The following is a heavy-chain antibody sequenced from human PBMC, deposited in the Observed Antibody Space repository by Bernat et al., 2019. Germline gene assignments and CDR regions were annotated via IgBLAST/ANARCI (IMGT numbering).Heavy chain of an antibody. CDR2: INAGNGNT. CDR3: ARGYSSGWYNY. CDR1: GYTFTSYA. V-gene: IGHV1-3*01. D-gene: IGHD6-19*01. Sequence: QVQLVQSGAEVKKPGASVKVSCKASGYTFTSYAMHWVRQAPGQRLEWMGWINAGNGNTKYSQKFQGRVTITRDTSASTAYMELSSLRSEDTAVYYSARGYSSGWYNYWGQGTLVTVSS. J-gene: IGHJ4*02.